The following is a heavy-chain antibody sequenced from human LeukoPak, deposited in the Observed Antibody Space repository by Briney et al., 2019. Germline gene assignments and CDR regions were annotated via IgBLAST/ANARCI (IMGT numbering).Heavy chain of an antibody. D-gene: IGHD3-10*01. CDR3: ARRKYYGSEYYYYGMDV. V-gene: IGHV1-2*06. Sequence: ASVKVSCKASGYTFTSYAMHWVRQAPGQGLEWMGRINPNSGGTNYAQKFQGRVTMTRDTSISTAYMELSRLRSDDTAVYYCARRKYYGSEYYYYGMDVWGQGTTVTVSS. CDR1: GYTFTSYA. J-gene: IGHJ6*02. CDR2: INPNSGGT.